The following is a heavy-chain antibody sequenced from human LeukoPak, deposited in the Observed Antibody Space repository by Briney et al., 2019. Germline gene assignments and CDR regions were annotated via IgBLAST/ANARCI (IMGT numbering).Heavy chain of an antibody. J-gene: IGHJ4*02. D-gene: IGHD3-10*01. Sequence: QPGGSLRLSCAASGFTFSSYTMNWVRQAPGKGLEWVSAISSGGGSTYYADSVKGRFTICRDNSKNALYLQMDSLRAEDTAVYYCAKGWSTYYYGSGNIEYYFDYWGQGTLVTVSS. V-gene: IGHV3-23*01. CDR1: GFTFSSYT. CDR3: AKGWSTYYYGSGNIEYYFDY. CDR2: ISSGGGST.